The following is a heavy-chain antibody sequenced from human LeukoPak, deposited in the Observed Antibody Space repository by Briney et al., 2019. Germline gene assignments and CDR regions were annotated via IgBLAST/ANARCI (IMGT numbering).Heavy chain of an antibody. J-gene: IGHJ5*02. CDR2: INGYNGNT. CDR3: ARGSGVGDFLTWFDP. Sequence: ASVEVSCKASGYSFTSYDINWVRQAPGQGLEWMGWINGYNGNTNYAQNLQGRVTLTTDTSTSTAYMELRSLRSDDTAVYYCARGSGVGDFLTWFDPWGQGTLVTVSS. D-gene: IGHD4-17*01. CDR1: GYSFTSYD. V-gene: IGHV1-18*01.